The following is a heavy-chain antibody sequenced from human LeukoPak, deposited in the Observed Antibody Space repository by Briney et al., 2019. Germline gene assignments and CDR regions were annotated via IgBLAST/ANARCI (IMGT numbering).Heavy chain of an antibody. J-gene: IGHJ4*02. CDR1: GFTFSSYA. CDR2: IRGRGNYV. Sequence: PGGSLRLSCAASGFTFSSYAMSWVRQAPGKGLEWVSSIRGRGNYVYYADSVKGRFTIPRDNSKNTLYLQMSSLRADETAVYYCAKGGVYSGYDLSFEYWGQGALVTVSS. V-gene: IGHV3-23*01. D-gene: IGHD5-12*01. CDR3: AKGGVYSGYDLSFEY.